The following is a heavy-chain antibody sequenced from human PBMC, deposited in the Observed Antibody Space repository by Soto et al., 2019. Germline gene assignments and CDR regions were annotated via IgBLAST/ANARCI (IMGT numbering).Heavy chain of an antibody. J-gene: IGHJ4*02. CDR1: GGSIYRSGYY. D-gene: IGHD2-15*01. CDR2: IDYNGVT. CDR3: GKVLVGATGHTDSDS. Sequence: SETLSLTCTVSGGSIYRSGYYWGWIRQPPGRGLERIGNIDYNGVTYSNPSLKSRVTISRDTSKNQFSLKLTSVTAADTALYYCGKVLVGATGHTDSDSWGPGTLVTVSS. V-gene: IGHV4-39*01.